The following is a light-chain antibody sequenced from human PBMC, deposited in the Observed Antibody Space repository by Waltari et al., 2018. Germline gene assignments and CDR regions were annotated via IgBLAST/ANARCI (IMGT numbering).Light chain of an antibody. J-gene: IGLJ3*02. Sequence: QSALTQPASVSGSPGQSITIPCTGSSRDVGSSNLVSCDQLHPGKAPKLLIYEGTKRPSGVSNRFSGSKSGNTASLTISGLQAEDEADYYCCSYAGSTSPRVFGGGTKLSVL. CDR3: CSYAGSTSPRV. CDR2: EGT. CDR1: SRDVGSSNL. V-gene: IGLV2-23*01.